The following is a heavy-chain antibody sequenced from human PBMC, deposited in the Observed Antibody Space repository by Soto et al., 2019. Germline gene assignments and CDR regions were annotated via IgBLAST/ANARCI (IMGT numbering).Heavy chain of an antibody. Sequence: PSQTLSLTCVISGNSVSSNSAALILMMQSPSRGLEWLGRTYYRSKWYNDYAVSVKSRITINPDTSKNQFSLHLDSVIPEDTAVYYCAGVASFRGMDVWGQGTPVTVSS. CDR1: GNSVSSNSAA. J-gene: IGHJ6*02. CDR2: TYYRSKWYN. D-gene: IGHD2-21*01. CDR3: AGVASFRGMDV. V-gene: IGHV6-1*01.